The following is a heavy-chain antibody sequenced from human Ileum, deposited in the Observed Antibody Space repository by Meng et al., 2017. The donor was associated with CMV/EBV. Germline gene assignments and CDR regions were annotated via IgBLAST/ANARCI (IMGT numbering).Heavy chain of an antibody. V-gene: IGHV3-7*01. D-gene: IGHD3-3*01. Sequence: GGSLRLSCAASGFTFSKYWMSWVRQAPGKGLEWVANIKEDGSDKYYVESVEGRFTTSRDNAKNTLYLEMNSLRAEDTAVYYCAKDLRGRTIFVTDYYYYGMDVWGQGTTVTVSS. J-gene: IGHJ6*02. CDR2: IKEDGSDK. CDR1: GFTFSKYW. CDR3: AKDLRGRTIFVTDYYYYGMDV.